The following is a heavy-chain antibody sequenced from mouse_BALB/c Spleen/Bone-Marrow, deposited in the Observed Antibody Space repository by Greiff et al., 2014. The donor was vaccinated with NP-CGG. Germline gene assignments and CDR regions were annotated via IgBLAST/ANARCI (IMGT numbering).Heavy chain of an antibody. V-gene: IGHV1-9*01. Sequence: QVQLQQSGAELMKPGASVKISCKATGYTFSSYWIEWVKQRPGHGLEWIGEILPGSGNTNYNENFKGKATFTADASSNTAYMQLSSLTSEDSAVYYCARRLLHYFDYWGQGTTLTVSS. CDR3: ARRLLHYFDY. CDR2: ILPGSGNT. J-gene: IGHJ2*01. CDR1: GYTFSSYW. D-gene: IGHD1-2*01.